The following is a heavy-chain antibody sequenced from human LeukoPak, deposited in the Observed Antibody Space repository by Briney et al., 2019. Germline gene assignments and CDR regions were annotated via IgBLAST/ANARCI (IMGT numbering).Heavy chain of an antibody. CDR1: GGSISSSSYY. J-gene: IGHJ4*02. D-gene: IGHD2-2*03. Sequence: SETLSLTXTVSGGSISSSSYYWGWIRQPPGKGLEWIGSIYYSGSTYYNPSLKSRVTISVDTSKNQFSLKLSSVTAADTAVYYCASLDIVVVPAALDYWGQGTLVTASS. CDR3: ASLDIVVVPAALDY. CDR2: IYYSGST. V-gene: IGHV4-39*01.